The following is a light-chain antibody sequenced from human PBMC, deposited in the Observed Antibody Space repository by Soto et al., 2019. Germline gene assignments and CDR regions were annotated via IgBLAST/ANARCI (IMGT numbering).Light chain of an antibody. Sequence: QSALTQPPSASGSPGQSVTISCTGTSSDVGGYNFVSWYQQHPGKAPKLMIYEVTKRPSGVTDRLSGSKSGNTASLTVSGIQADDEADYYCSSYAGGNELIFGGGTKLTVL. CDR1: SSDVGGYNF. J-gene: IGLJ2*01. CDR3: SSYAGGNELI. CDR2: EVT. V-gene: IGLV2-8*01.